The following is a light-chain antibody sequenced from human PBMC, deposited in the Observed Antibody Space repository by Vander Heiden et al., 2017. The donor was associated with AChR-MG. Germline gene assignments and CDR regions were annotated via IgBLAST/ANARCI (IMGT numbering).Light chain of an antibody. V-gene: IGKV3-15*01. CDR3: QQYNHWPAT. J-gene: IGKJ1*01. CDR1: QRVSSN. Sequence: EIVMTQSPATLSVSPGESATLSCRASQRVSSNIAWYQQKPGQAPRLLIYGASTRATGIPARFSGSGSGTEFTLTISSLQSDSFAVYYCQQYNHWPATFGQGTKVEIK. CDR2: GAS.